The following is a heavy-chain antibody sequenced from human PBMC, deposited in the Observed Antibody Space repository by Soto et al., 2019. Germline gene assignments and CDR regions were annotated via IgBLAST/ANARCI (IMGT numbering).Heavy chain of an antibody. D-gene: IGHD6-6*01. V-gene: IGHV1-18*01. CDR3: ASRSSDTNAFDI. CDR1: GYTFPIYG. CDR2: ISAYNGNT. J-gene: IGHJ3*02. Sequence: ASVKVSCKASGYTFPIYGISWVRQAPGQGLEWMGWISAYNGNTNYAQKLQGRVTMTTDTSTSTAYMELRSLRSDDTAVYYCASRSSDTNAFDIWGQGTMVTVSS.